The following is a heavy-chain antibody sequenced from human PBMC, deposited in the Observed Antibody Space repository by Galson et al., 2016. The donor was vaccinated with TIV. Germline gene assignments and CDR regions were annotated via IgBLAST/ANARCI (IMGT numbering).Heavy chain of an antibody. J-gene: IGHJ5*02. V-gene: IGHV3-23*01. D-gene: IGHD7-27*01. Sequence: SLRLSCAASGFTFSSYAMSWVRQAPGKGLEWVSVISGGGGSTYYADSVKGRFTISRDNSKNTVYLQMNSLRPEDTAVYYCAKDTGSQPRNWFDPWGQGTLVTVSS. CDR1: GFTFSSYA. CDR2: ISGGGGST. CDR3: AKDTGSQPRNWFDP.